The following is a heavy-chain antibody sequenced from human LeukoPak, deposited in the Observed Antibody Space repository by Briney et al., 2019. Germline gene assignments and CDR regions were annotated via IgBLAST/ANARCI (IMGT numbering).Heavy chain of an antibody. V-gene: IGHV3-64*01. CDR2: ITSDGGST. J-gene: IGHJ4*02. Sequence: GGSLRLSCAASGFTFRSYSMYWVRHAPKRGLEYVSAITSDGGSTYYANSVTGRFTISRDNSENTLFLQMGSLTAEDMAVYFCARSLGGYADYWGQGTLVTVSS. CDR1: GFTFRSYS. D-gene: IGHD3-16*01. CDR3: ARSLGGYADY.